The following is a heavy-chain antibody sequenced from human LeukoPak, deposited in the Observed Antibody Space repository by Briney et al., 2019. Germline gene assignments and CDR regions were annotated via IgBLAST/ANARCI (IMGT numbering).Heavy chain of an antibody. CDR3: ARDWGSSGGLGVGY. D-gene: IGHD6-19*01. Sequence: PSETLSLTCTVSGGSISSYFWSWIRQPPGKGLEWIGYIYCRGSTNYNPSLKSRVTISVDTSKNQFSLKLSSVTAADTAVYYCARDWGSSGGLGVGYWGQGALVTVSS. J-gene: IGHJ4*02. V-gene: IGHV4-59*01. CDR2: IYCRGST. CDR1: GGSISSYF.